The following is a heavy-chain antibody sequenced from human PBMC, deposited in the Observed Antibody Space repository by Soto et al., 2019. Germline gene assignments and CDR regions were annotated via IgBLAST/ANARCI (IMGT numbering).Heavy chain of an antibody. J-gene: IGHJ4*01. D-gene: IGHD2-15*01. Sequence: EVQLLESGGGLVQPGGSLRLSCAASGFTSSSYVMTWVRQAPGKGLEWVSGITGSGGSTYYADSVKGRFTISRDNSKNTLYLQMNSVRDDDTVIYYCAKAGGDCSGGSCYSGQGDNWGHGTLVTVSS. V-gene: IGHV3-23*01. CDR3: AKAGGDCSGGSCYSGQGDN. CDR1: GFTSSSYV. CDR2: ITGSGGST.